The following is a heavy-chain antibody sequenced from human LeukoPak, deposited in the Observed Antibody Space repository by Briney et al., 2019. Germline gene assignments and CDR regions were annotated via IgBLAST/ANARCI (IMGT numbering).Heavy chain of an antibody. CDR2: ISSSSSYI. CDR1: GFTFSSYS. CDR3: ARGYCSGGSCYLDY. V-gene: IGHV3-21*01. J-gene: IGHJ4*02. Sequence: GGSLRLSCAASGFTFSSYSMNWVRQAPGKGLEWVSSISSSSSYIYYADSVKGRFTISRDNAENSLYLQMNSLRAEDTAVYYCARGYCSGGSCYLDYWGQGTLVTVSS. D-gene: IGHD2-15*01.